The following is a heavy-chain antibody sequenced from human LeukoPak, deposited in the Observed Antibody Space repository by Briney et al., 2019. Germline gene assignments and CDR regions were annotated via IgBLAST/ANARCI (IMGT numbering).Heavy chain of an antibody. CDR3: ARTRHCDCSSASCYTYRARDFDY. CDR1: GGSFSGYY. Sequence: SETLSLTCAVYGGSFSGYYWSWIRQPPGKGLEWIGEINHSGSTNYNPSLKSRVTISVDTSKNQFSLKLSSVTAADTAVYYCARTRHCDCSSASCYTYRARDFDYWGQGTLVTVSS. V-gene: IGHV4-34*01. D-gene: IGHD2-2*02. CDR2: INHSGST. J-gene: IGHJ4*02.